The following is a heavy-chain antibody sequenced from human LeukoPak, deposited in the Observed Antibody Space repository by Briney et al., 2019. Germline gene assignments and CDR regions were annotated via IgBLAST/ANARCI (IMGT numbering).Heavy chain of an antibody. CDR2: IWYDGSNK. Sequence: PGRSLRLSCAASGFTFSSYGMHWVRQAPGKGLEWVAGIWYDGSNKYYADSVKGRFTISRDNSKNTLYLQMNSLRAEDTAVYYCARDKGYDSSGYYFVPNDYWGQGTLVTVSS. D-gene: IGHD3-22*01. CDR3: ARDKGYDSSGYYFVPNDY. V-gene: IGHV3-33*01. CDR1: GFTFSSYG. J-gene: IGHJ4*02.